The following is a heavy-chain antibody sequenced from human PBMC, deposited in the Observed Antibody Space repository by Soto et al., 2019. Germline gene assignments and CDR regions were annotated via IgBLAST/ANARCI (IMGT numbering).Heavy chain of an antibody. V-gene: IGHV4-30-2*01. CDR1: GGSISSGGYS. J-gene: IGHJ4*02. CDR3: DRSRHYDFWSGYYPYYFDY. Sequence: SETLSLTCAVSGGSISSGGYSWSWLRQPPGKGLEWIGYIYHSVSTYYHPSLKSLVTISVDRSKNQFSRKLSSVTAADTAVYYCDRSRHYDFWSGYYPYYFDYWGQGTLVTVSS. D-gene: IGHD3-3*01. CDR2: IYHSVST.